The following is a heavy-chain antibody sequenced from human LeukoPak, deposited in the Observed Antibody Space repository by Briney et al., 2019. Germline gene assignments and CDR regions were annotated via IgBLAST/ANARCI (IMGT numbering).Heavy chain of an antibody. CDR3: ARGDFCSKSNCYLRPMDV. CDR1: GGSISDYY. Sequence: PSETLSLTCTVSGGSISDYYWNWIRQPPGKGLEWIGYIYYSGSTTYNPSLKSRVTMSVDTAKNQFSLKLRSVTAADTAVYYCARGDFCSKSNCYLRPMDVWGKGTTVTVSS. V-gene: IGHV4-59*01. D-gene: IGHD3-3*01. J-gene: IGHJ6*03. CDR2: IYYSGST.